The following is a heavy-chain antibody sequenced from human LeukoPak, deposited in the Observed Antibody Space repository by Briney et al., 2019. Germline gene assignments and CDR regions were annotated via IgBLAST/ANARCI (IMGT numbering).Heavy chain of an antibody. J-gene: IGHJ4*02. Sequence: SVKVSCKASGGTFSSYAISWVRQAPGQGLEWMGGIIPIFDTADYAQKFQGRITITADESTSTVYMELSSLRSEDTAVYYCAREEERIAIFGVTNSRFDYWGQGTLVTVSS. CDR3: AREEERIAIFGVTNSRFDY. V-gene: IGHV1-69*01. D-gene: IGHD3-3*01. CDR1: GGTFSSYA. CDR2: IIPIFDTA.